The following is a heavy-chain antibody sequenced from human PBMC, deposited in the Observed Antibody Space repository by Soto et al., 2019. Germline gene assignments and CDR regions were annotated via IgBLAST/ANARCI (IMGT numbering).Heavy chain of an antibody. V-gene: IGHV3-48*03. J-gene: IGHJ4*02. CDR3: VRDLHEPLAADALREAN. D-gene: IGHD4-17*01. CDR1: GFTFSSYE. CDR2: ISSSGTGT. Sequence: TGGSLRLSCAASGFTFSSYERHWVRQAPGKGLEWISYISSSGTGTYYADSVRGRFTMSRDNTKNSVSLQMYSLRAEDTAIYYCVRDLHEPLAADALREANWGQGTQVTVSS.